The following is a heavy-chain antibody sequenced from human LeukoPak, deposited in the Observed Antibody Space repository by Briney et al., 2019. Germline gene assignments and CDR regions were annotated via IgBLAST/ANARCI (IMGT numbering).Heavy chain of an antibody. J-gene: IGHJ3*02. CDR1: GGSISSYY. CDR2: IYYSGST. Sequence: SETLSLTCTVSGGSISSYYWSWLRQPPGKGLEWIGYIYYSGSTNYNPSLKSRVTISVDTSKNQFSLKLSSVTAADTAVYYCARRKPRRMYYYDSSGYYSGGAFDIWGQGTMVTVSS. V-gene: IGHV4-59*01. CDR3: ARRKPRRMYYYDSSGYYSGGAFDI. D-gene: IGHD3-22*01.